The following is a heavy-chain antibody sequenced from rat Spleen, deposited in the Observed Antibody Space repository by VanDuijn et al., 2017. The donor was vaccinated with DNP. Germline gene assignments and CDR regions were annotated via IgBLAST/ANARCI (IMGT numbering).Heavy chain of an antibody. Sequence: EVKLVESGGGLVQPGRSLKLSCAASGFNFNDHWMGWVRQAPGKGLEWIGQINKDSRTINYIPSLKDKFTISRDNAQNTLYPQMNKLGSEDTAIYYCAKGPNFGGWSDYFDYWGQGVMVTVSS. CDR3: AKGPNFGGWSDYFDY. D-gene: IGHD1-11*01. V-gene: IGHV4-2*01. J-gene: IGHJ2*01. CDR1: GFNFNDHW. CDR2: INKDSRTI.